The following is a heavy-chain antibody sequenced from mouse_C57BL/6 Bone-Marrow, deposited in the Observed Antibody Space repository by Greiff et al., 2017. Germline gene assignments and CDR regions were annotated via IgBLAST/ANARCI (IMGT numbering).Heavy chain of an antibody. CDR1: GFNIKDDY. CDR2: IDPENGDT. Sequence: EVKLMESGAELVRPGASVKLSCTASGFNIKDDYMHWVKQRPEQGLEWIGWIDPENGDTEYASKFQGKATITADTSSNTAYLQLSSLTSEATAVYYCTTGDDGYYVYYFDYWGQGTTLTVSS. D-gene: IGHD2-3*01. CDR3: TTGDDGYYVYYFDY. J-gene: IGHJ2*01. V-gene: IGHV14-4*01.